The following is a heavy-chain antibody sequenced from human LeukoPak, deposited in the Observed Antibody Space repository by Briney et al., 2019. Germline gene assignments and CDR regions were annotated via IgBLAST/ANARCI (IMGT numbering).Heavy chain of an antibody. CDR1: GYTFTSYD. D-gene: IGHD1-26*01. Sequence: ASVKVSCKASGYTFTSYDINWVRQATGQGREWMGWMNPNSGNTGYAQKFQGRVTMTRNTSISTAYMELSSLRSEDTAVYYCARGSWELPGFADYWGQGTLVTVSS. J-gene: IGHJ4*02. V-gene: IGHV1-8*01. CDR3: ARGSWELPGFADY. CDR2: MNPNSGNT.